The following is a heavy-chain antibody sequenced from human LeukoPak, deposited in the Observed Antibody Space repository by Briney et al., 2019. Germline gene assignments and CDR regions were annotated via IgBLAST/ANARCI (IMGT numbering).Heavy chain of an antibody. CDR3: ARSSQLLLYFDF. D-gene: IGHD1-1*01. J-gene: IGHJ4*02. Sequence: ASVKVSCKAFGYTFTSYYMHWVRQAPGQGLEWIGIINPSGGSTSYAQKFQGRVTMTRDTSTSTVYMELSSLRSEDTAVYYCARSSQLLLYFDFWGQGTLVTVSS. CDR2: INPSGGST. CDR1: GYTFTSYY. V-gene: IGHV1-46*01.